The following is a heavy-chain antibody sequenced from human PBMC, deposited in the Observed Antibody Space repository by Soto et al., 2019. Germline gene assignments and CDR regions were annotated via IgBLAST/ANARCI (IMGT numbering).Heavy chain of an antibody. V-gene: IGHV4-39*01. D-gene: IGHD3-22*01. CDR3: AISGFYYDMDPSKGWLDP. J-gene: IGHJ5*02. CDR1: GGSISNHNYY. Sequence: SETLSLTCTVSGGSISNHNYYWGWIRQPPGKGLDWIGSVYYSGTTYYNPSLKSRVTVSVDMSKNQFSLELSSVTVADTAVYYCAISGFYYDMDPSKGWLDPWGQATLVTVSS. CDR2: VYYSGTT.